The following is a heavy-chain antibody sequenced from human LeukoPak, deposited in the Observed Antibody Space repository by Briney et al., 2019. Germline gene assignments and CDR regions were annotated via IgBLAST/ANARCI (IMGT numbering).Heavy chain of an antibody. V-gene: IGHV3-21*01. CDR1: GFTFSRFT. CDR3: ARTSYWFDP. Sequence: GGSLRLSCAASGFTFSRFTMNWVRQAPGKGLEWVSSITSSSSYIYYADSVKGRFSISRDNAKNSLYLQMNSLRAEDTAVYYCARTSYWFDPWGQGTLVTVSS. J-gene: IGHJ5*02. CDR2: ITSSSSYI.